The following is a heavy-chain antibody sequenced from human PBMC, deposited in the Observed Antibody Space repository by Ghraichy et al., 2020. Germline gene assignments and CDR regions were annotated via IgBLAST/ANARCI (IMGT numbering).Heavy chain of an antibody. J-gene: IGHJ3*01. D-gene: IGHD1-26*01. CDR2: ISGGSRSM. V-gene: IGHV3-21*06. Sequence: GGSLRLSCVASGITFSSHYMNWVRQAPGKGLEWVSSISGGSRSMYYADSVMGRFTISRDNAKNSLYLQMNSLRVEDTAVYYCARGGLVGAIALWGQGTMVTVSS. CDR3: ARGGLVGAIAL. CDR1: GITFSSHY.